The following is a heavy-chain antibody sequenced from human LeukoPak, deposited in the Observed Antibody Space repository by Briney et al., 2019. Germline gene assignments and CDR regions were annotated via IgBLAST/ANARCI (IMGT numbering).Heavy chain of an antibody. CDR3: ARDQGSYPYYFDY. J-gene: IGHJ4*02. D-gene: IGHD1-26*01. CDR2: IYYSGST. CDR1: GGSIGSGGYY. Sequence: SQTLSLTCTVSGGSIGSGGYYWSWIRQHPGKGLEWIGYIYYSGSTYYNPSLKSRVTISVDTSKNQFSLKLSSVTAADTAVYYCARDQGSYPYYFDYWGQGTLVTVSS. V-gene: IGHV4-31*03.